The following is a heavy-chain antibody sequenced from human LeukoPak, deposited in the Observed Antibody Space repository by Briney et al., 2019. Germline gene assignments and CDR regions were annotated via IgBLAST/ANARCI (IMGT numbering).Heavy chain of an antibody. J-gene: IGHJ4*02. D-gene: IGHD6-13*01. CDR2: ISGSGGST. CDR3: AKVHLGGYSSSYYDLSYFDY. CDR1: GLTFSSYA. V-gene: IGHV3-23*01. Sequence: GGSLRLSCAASGLTFSSYAMSWVRQAPGKGLEGVLVISGSGGSTYYADSVKGRFTISRDNSKNTLYLQMNSLRAEDTAVYYCAKVHLGGYSSSYYDLSYFDYWGQGTLVTVSS.